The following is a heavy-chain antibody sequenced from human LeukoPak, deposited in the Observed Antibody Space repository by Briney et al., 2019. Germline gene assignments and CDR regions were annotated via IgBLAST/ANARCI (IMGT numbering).Heavy chain of an antibody. Sequence: PSETLSLTCTVSGGSISSSSYYWGWIRQPPGKGLEWIGSIYYSGSTYYNPSLKSRVTISVDTSKNQFSLKLSSVTAADTAVYHCARRNYGSPGYYYYYMDVWGKGTTVTVSS. CDR2: IYYSGST. D-gene: IGHD3-10*01. J-gene: IGHJ6*03. V-gene: IGHV4-39*01. CDR1: GGSISSSSYY. CDR3: ARRNYGSPGYYYYYMDV.